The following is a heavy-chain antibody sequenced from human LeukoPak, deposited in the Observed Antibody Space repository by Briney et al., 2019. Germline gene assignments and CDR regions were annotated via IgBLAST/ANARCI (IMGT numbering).Heavy chain of an antibody. D-gene: IGHD6-6*01. V-gene: IGHV3-30-3*01. CDR2: KSYDGSNK. Sequence: GGSLRLSCAASGFTFSSYAMHWVRQAPGKGLEWVAVKSYDGSNKYYADSVKGRFTISRDNTKNTLYLQMNSLRAEDTAVYYCARDRGDSSSSGKGYMDVWGKGTTVTVSS. CDR3: ARDRGDSSSSGKGYMDV. J-gene: IGHJ6*03. CDR1: GFTFSSYA.